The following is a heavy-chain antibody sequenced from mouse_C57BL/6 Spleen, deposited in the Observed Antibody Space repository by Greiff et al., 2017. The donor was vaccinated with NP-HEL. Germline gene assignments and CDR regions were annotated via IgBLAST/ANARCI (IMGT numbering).Heavy chain of an antibody. CDR2: ISSGSSTI. D-gene: IGHD1-1*01. CDR1: GFTFSDYG. V-gene: IGHV5-17*01. CDR3: SLITTVGAMDY. Sequence: EVKLVESGGGLVKPGGSLKLSCAASGFTFSDYGMHWVRQAPEKGLEWVAYISSGSSTIYYADTVKGRFTLSRDNAKNTLFLQMTSLRSEDTAMYYCSLITTVGAMDYWGQGTSVTVSS. J-gene: IGHJ4*01.